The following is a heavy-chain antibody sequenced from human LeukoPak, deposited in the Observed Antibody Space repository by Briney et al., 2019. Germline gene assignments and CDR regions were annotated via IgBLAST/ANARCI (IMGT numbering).Heavy chain of an antibody. V-gene: IGHV1-8*01. CDR1: GYTFTSYD. D-gene: IGHD3-22*01. CDR3: ASAVHDSSGYYYSY. J-gene: IGHJ4*02. CDR2: MNPNSGNT. Sequence: ASVKVSCKASGYTFTSYDINWARQATGQGLEWMGWMNPNSGNTGYAQKFQGRVTMTRNTSISTAYMELSSLRSEDTAVYYCASAVHDSSGYYYSYWGQGTLVTVSS.